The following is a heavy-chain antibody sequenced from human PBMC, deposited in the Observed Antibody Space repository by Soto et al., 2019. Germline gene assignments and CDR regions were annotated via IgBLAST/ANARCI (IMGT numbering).Heavy chain of an antibody. V-gene: IGHV3-30-3*01. Sequence: QVQLVESGGGVVQPGRSLRLSCAASGFPFNSYAMHWVRQAPGKGLEWVAVVSYDGNYKTYADSVKGRFTISRDNSDNTLNLQMHSLRFEDAAVCYCARDSLWYFDYWGLGTVVTVSS. D-gene: IGHD2-21*01. J-gene: IGHJ4*02. CDR3: ARDSLWYFDY. CDR2: VSYDGNYK. CDR1: GFPFNSYA.